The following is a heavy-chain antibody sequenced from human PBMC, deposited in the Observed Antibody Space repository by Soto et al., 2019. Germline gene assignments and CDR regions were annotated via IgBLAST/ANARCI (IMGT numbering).Heavy chain of an antibody. CDR1: GLTFSNYN. CDR2: VRRDSATK. J-gene: IGHJ4*01. V-gene: IGHV3-48*02. Sequence: GGSLKLSCAASGLTFSNYNMNWVRQAPGKGLEWLSFVRRDSATKYYADSVKGRFTISRDNAKNPLYLQLSGLRDEDTAVYYYAREDIDGSDSNCWGHGT. D-gene: IGHD1-26*01. CDR3: AREDIDGSDSNC.